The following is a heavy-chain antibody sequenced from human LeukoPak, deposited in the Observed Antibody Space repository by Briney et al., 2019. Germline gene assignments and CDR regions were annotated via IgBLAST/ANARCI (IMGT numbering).Heavy chain of an antibody. Sequence: SGALSLTCTVSGGSIRNYYWSWIRQPPGKGLEWIGLIHYTGNTNHNHHPSLKSRVPIPVKTSKNQFSLKLNYVTAGDTAVNYCVGHERTVTSFINAYDIGGQGKIITVSS. CDR3: VGHERTVTSFINAYDI. D-gene: IGHD4-17*01. J-gene: IGHJ3*02. CDR1: GGSIRNYY. CDR2: IHYTGNT. V-gene: IGHV4-59*08.